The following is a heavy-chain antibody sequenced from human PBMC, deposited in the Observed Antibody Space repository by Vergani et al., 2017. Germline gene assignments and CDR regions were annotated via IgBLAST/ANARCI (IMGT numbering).Heavy chain of an antibody. CDR2: ISSNGGSK. V-gene: IGHV3-64D*06. CDR1: GFTFSSYA. Sequence: EVQLVESGGGLVQPGGSLRLSCSASGFTFSSYAMHWVRQAPGKGLEYVSAISSNGGSKYYADSVKGRFTISRDNSKNTLYLQMSSLRAEDTAVYYCVKGXLWFGEPNSPYYYYGMDVWGQGTTVTVSS. CDR3: VKGXLWFGEPNSPYYYYGMDV. J-gene: IGHJ6*02. D-gene: IGHD3-10*01.